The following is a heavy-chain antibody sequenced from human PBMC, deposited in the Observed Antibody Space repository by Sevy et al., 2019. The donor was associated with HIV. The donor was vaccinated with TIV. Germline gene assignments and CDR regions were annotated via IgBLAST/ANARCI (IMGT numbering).Heavy chain of an antibody. V-gene: IGHV3-15*01. CDR3: TSAPTGDFYSFDY. CDR2: IKSQTDGGTT. J-gene: IGHJ4*02. CDR1: GFTFNNAW. Sequence: GGSLRLSCAASGFTFNNAWMNWVRQAPGKGLEWVGRIKSQTDGGTTEYTAPVKGRFTISRDDSKNTLYLQMNSLKTEDTAVYYCTSAPTGDFYSFDYWGQGTLVTVSS. D-gene: IGHD7-27*01.